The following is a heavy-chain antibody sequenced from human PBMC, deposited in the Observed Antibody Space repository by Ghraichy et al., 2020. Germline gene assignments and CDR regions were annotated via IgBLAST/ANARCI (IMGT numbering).Heavy chain of an antibody. J-gene: IGHJ2*01. D-gene: IGHD6-19*01. Sequence: SQTLSLTCTVSGGSISSSSYYWGWIRQPPGKGLEWIGSIYYSGSTYYNPSLKSRVTISVDTSKNQFSLKLSSVTAADTAVYYCAIPNSSGWYWNWYFDLWGRGTLVTVSS. V-gene: IGHV4-39*01. CDR2: IYYSGST. CDR1: GGSISSSSYY. CDR3: AIPNSSGWYWNWYFDL.